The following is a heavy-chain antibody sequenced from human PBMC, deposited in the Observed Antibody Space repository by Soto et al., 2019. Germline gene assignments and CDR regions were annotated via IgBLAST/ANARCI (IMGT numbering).Heavy chain of an antibody. CDR2: IYSDGST. J-gene: IGHJ4*02. Sequence: GGSLRLSCAASGFPVSSKYMTWVRQAAGKGLEWVSVIYSDGSTYYADSVKGRFTISRDNSKNTLYLQMNSLRVEDTAVYYCASAAVTAPDYWGQGTLVTVSS. D-gene: IGHD2-21*02. CDR3: ASAAVTAPDY. V-gene: IGHV3-53*01. CDR1: GFPVSSKY.